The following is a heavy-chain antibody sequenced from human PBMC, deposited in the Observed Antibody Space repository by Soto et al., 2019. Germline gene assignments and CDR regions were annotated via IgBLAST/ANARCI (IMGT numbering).Heavy chain of an antibody. CDR3: ARDLRIVGRLGY. J-gene: IGHJ4*02. V-gene: IGHV1-18*01. CDR1: GYTFTSYG. CDR2: ISAYNGNT. Sequence: ASVKVSCKASGYTFTSYGISWVRQAPGQGLEWMGWISAYNGNTNYAQKLQGRVTKTTDTSTSTAYMELRSLRSDDTAVYYCARDLRIVGRLGYWGQGTLVTVSS. D-gene: IGHD1-26*01.